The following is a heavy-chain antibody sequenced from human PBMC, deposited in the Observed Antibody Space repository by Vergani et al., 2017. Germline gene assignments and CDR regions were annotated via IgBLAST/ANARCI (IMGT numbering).Heavy chain of an antibody. D-gene: IGHD6-13*01. V-gene: IGHV3-53*01. CDR3: ARVGIAAAGTAIDY. CDR2: IYSGGST. J-gene: IGHJ4*02. Sequence: EVQLVESGGGLIQPGGSLRLSCAASGFTVSSNYMSWVRQAPGKGLEWVSVIYSGGSTYYADSVKGRFTISRDNSKNTLYLQMNSLRAEDTAVYYCARVGIAAAGTAIDYWGQGTLVTVSS. CDR1: GFTVSSNY.